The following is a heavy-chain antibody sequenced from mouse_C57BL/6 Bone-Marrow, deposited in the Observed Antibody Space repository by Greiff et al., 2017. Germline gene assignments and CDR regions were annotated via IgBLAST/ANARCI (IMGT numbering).Heavy chain of an antibody. CDR2: MHPNGGSP. Sequence: QVQLQQPGAELVKPGASVKLSCKASGYTFTNYWMHWVKQRPGQGLEWIGMMHPNGGSPDYNEKFKSGATLRVDKSSRTAYRELSRLTSEDSAVYYCARSYDYDDYTMDYWGQGTSVTVSS. CDR1: GYTFTNYW. CDR3: ARSYDYDDYTMDY. J-gene: IGHJ4*01. V-gene: IGHV1-64*01. D-gene: IGHD2-4*01.